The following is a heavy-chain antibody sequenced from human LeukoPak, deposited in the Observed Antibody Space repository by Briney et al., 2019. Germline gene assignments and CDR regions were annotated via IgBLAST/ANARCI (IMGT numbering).Heavy chain of an antibody. V-gene: IGHV3-33*01. J-gene: IGHJ4*02. CDR1: GFTFSSYG. D-gene: IGHD3-22*01. CDR2: IWYDGSNK. Sequence: PGRSLRLSCAASGFTFSSYGMHWVRQAPGKGLEWVAVIWYDGSNKYYADSVKGRFTISRDNSKNTLYLQMNSLRAEDTAVYYCARDRPYYYDSSGYPPYFDYWGQGTLVTASS. CDR3: ARDRPYYYDSSGYPPYFDY.